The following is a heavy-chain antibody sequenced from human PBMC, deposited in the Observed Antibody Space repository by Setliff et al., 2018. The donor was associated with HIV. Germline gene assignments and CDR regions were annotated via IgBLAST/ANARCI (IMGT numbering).Heavy chain of an antibody. CDR2: INPNSGDT. CDR3: ARDRHFSGGFF. V-gene: IGHV1-2*02. J-gene: IGHJ4*02. Sequence: ASVKVSCKASGYSFARYGLSWVRQAPGQGLEWMGWINPNSGDTNYAQNFQGRVTMTRDTSISTAYMELRRLRYDDTAVYYCARDRHFSGGFFWGQGTLVTVSS. CDR1: GYSFARYG. D-gene: IGHD1-26*01.